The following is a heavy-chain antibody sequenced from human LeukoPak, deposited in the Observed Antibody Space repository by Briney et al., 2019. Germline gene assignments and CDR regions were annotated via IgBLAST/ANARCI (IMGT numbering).Heavy chain of an antibody. CDR1: GFIFSSYG. CDR2: ISYDGSNK. V-gene: IGHV3-30*03. CDR3: AREDGYYYYYMDV. J-gene: IGHJ6*03. Sequence: GGSLRLSCAASGFIFSSYGMYWVRQAPGKGLEWVAGISYDGSNKYYADSVKGRFTISRDNSKNTLYLQMNSLRAEDTAVYYCAREDGYYYYYMDVWGKGTTVTVSS.